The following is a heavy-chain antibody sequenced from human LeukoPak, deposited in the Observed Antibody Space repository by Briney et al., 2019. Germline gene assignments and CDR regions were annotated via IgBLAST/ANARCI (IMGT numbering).Heavy chain of an antibody. V-gene: IGHV1-18*01. J-gene: IGHJ5*02. D-gene: IGHD2-21*02. CDR2: ISPYNGDT. Sequence: ASVKVSCKASGYTFAIYGISWVRQAPGQGLEWMAWISPYNGDTNYAQNLEGRVTMTTETSTSTAYMELRSLRSDDTAIYYCARDYCTRGGDCYKEDLFDPWGQGTLVTVSS. CDR3: ARDYCTRGGDCYKEDLFDP. CDR1: GYTFAIYG.